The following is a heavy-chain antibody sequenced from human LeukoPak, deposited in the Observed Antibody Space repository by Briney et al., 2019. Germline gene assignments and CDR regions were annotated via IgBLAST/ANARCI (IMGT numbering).Heavy chain of an antibody. J-gene: IGHJ4*02. CDR3: ALGHYSRYYFDY. D-gene: IGHD3-16*01. Sequence: SETLSLTCAVYGGSFSGYYWSWIRQPPGKGLEWVGEINHSGSTNYNPSLKSRVTISVDTSKNQFSLKLSSVTAADTAVYYCALGHYSRYYFDYWVQGTLVTVSS. V-gene: IGHV4-34*01. CDR1: GGSFSGYY. CDR2: INHSGST.